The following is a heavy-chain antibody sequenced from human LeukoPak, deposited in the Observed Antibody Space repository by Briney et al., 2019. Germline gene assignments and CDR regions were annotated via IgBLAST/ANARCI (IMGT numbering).Heavy chain of an antibody. CDR2: MNPNSGNT. J-gene: IGHJ2*01. Sequence: ASVKVSCKASGYTFTSYDINWVRQATGQGLEWMGWMNPNSGNTGYAQKFQGRVTMTRNTSISTAYMALSSLRSEDTPLYYCARGRGVRTLGIRWYFDLWGRGTLVTVSS. CDR1: GYTFTSYD. CDR3: ARGRGVRTLGIRWYFDL. V-gene: IGHV1-8*01. D-gene: IGHD7-27*01.